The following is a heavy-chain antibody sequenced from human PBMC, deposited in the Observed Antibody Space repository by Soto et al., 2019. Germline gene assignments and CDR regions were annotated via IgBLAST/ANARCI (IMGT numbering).Heavy chain of an antibody. Sequence: QLQLQESGPGLVKPSETLSLTCSVSDDSINSDKYYWGWIRQPPGKGLEWIGSIYYRGNAYYNPSLQTPATIAQDQSKSQSSLKLNSVTAADSAVYFCARLEGLATISYYFDFWGPGALVTVSS. CDR1: DDSINSDKYY. CDR3: ARLEGLATISYYFDF. J-gene: IGHJ4*02. CDR2: IYYRGNA. D-gene: IGHD3-9*01. V-gene: IGHV4-39*01.